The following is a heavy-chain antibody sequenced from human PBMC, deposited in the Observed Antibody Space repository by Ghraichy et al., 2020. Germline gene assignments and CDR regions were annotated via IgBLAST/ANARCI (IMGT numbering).Heavy chain of an antibody. Sequence: GGSLRLSCAASGFTFSSYWMHWVRQAPGKGLVWVSRINSDGSSTSYADSVKGRFTISRDNAKNTLYLQMNSLRAEDTAVYYCARDTYYDFWCGYYIHKDGFDYWGQGTLVTVSS. CDR1: GFTFSSYW. CDR3: ARDTYYDFWCGYYIHKDGFDY. CDR2: INSDGSST. J-gene: IGHJ4*02. D-gene: IGHD3-3*01. V-gene: IGHV3-74*01.